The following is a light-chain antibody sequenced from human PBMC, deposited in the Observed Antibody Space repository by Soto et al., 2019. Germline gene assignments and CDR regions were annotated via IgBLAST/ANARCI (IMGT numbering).Light chain of an antibody. CDR1: SSDVGAYNY. Sequence: QSVLTQPASVSGSPGQSITISCTGTSSDVGAYNYVSWYQKHPAKVPKLMNYDVSNRPSGVSDSFSGSKSGNTASLTISGLQAEDEADYYCYSYTSSSTDVFGTGTKVTVL. J-gene: IGLJ1*01. CDR3: YSYTSSSTDV. V-gene: IGLV2-14*01. CDR2: DVS.